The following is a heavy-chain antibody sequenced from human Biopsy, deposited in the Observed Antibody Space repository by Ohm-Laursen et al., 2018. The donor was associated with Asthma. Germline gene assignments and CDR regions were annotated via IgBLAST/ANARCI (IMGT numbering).Heavy chain of an antibody. D-gene: IGHD1-1*01. V-gene: IGHV3-30*01. CDR3: VRDGTDDAFDI. Sequence: SLRLSCAASGFSFSNFAIHWVRQAPGKGLEWVGVISKDASTQDYADPVKGRFTMARDNSKNTLDLQMNSLREEDSAVYYCVRDGTDDAFDIWGQGTVVSVSS. CDR2: ISKDASTQ. J-gene: IGHJ3*02. CDR1: GFSFSNFA.